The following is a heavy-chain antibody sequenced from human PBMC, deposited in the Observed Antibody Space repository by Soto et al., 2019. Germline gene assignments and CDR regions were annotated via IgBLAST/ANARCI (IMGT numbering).Heavy chain of an antibody. J-gene: IGHJ4*02. V-gene: IGHV3-30*18. CDR3: GKSGGYDFWSGSYYFDY. Sequence: QVQLVESGGGVVQPGRSLRLSCAASGFTFSSYGMHWVRQAPGKGLEWVAVISYDGSNKYYADSVKGRFTISRDNSKNTLYLQMNSLRAEDTAVYYCGKSGGYDFWSGSYYFDYWGQGTLVTVSS. CDR2: ISYDGSNK. D-gene: IGHD3-3*01. CDR1: GFTFSSYG.